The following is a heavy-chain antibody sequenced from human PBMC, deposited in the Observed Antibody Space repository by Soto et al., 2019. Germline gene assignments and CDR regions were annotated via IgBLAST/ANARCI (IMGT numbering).Heavy chain of an antibody. J-gene: IGHJ3*02. D-gene: IGHD3-22*01. CDR3: AREPATYYYDSSGPRSDAFDI. CDR1: GYTFTSYY. CDR2: INPSGGST. Sequence: ASVKVSCKASGYTFTSYYMHWVRQAPGQGLEWMGIINPSGGSTSYAQKFQGRVTMTRDTSTSTVYMELSSLRSEDTAVHYCAREPATYYYDSSGPRSDAFDIWGQGTMVTVSS. V-gene: IGHV1-46*01.